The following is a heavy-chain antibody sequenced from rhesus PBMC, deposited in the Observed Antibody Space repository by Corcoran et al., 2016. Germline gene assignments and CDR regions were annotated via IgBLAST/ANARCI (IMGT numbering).Heavy chain of an antibody. V-gene: IGHV3S5*01. J-gene: IGHJ4*01. Sequence: EVQLVETGGGLVQPGGSLKLSCAASGFTFSSYGMSWVRQAPGKGLEWVSAINSGGGTPYYADSVKGRFTISRDNSKNTLSLQMNSLRAEDTAVYYCAKDHSYGNYGGYFDYWGQGVLVTVSS. CDR1: GFTFSSYG. D-gene: IGHD4-35*01. CDR2: INSGGGTP. CDR3: AKDHSYGNYGGYFDY.